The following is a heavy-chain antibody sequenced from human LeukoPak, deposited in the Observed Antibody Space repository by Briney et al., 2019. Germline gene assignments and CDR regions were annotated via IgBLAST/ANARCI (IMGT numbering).Heavy chain of an antibody. CDR3: ARHGRDDFWSGYYRGKAEGYYYYMDV. CDR2: IYPGDSDT. CDR1: GYSFTSYW. Sequence: RGESLKISCKGSGYSFTSYWIGWVRQMPGKGLEWMGIIYPGDSDTRYSPSFQGQVTISADKSISTAHLQWSSLKASDTAMYYCARHGRDDFWSGYYRGKAEGYYYYMDVWGKGTTVTVSS. V-gene: IGHV5-51*01. J-gene: IGHJ6*03. D-gene: IGHD3-3*01.